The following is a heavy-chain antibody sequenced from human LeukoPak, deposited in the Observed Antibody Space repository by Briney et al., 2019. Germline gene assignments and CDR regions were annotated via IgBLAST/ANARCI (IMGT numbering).Heavy chain of an antibody. CDR2: IYYSGST. CDR1: GGSISSSIYY. V-gene: IGHV4-39*01. D-gene: IGHD6-13*01. J-gene: IGHJ4*02. Sequence: PSETLSLTCTVSGGSISSSIYYWGWIRQPPGKGLEWIGSIYYSGSTYYNPSLKSRVTISVDTSKNQFSLKLSSVTAADTAVYYCARSQGIAAAGTYWGQGTLVTVSS. CDR3: ARSQGIAAAGTY.